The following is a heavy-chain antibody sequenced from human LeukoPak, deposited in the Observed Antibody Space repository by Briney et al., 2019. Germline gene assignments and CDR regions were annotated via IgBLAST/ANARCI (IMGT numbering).Heavy chain of an antibody. V-gene: IGHV4-4*02. D-gene: IGHD1-26*01. CDR1: GGSISSDNW. Sequence: SGTLSLTCAVSGGSISSDNWWSWVRQPPGKGLEWIEEIYHSGSTNYNPSLKSRVTISVDKSKNQFSLKLSSVTAADTAVYYCARTQDEYSGSYYAYWGQGTLVTVSS. CDR2: IYHSGST. CDR3: ARTQDEYSGSYYAY. J-gene: IGHJ4*02.